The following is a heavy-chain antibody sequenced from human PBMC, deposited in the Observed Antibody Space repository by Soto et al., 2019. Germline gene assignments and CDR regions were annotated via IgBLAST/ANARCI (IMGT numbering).Heavy chain of an antibody. CDR3: ARGGGSDSFDY. CDR2: INHLETT. V-gene: IGHV4-30-2*01. CDR1: GASISYGNYA. J-gene: IGHJ4*02. D-gene: IGHD1-26*01. Sequence: SEALSLTCTVSGASISYGNYAWSWIRQTPGKGLEWIGYINHLETTFYNPSFESRLTLSIHRAKNQFSLNLNSMSAADRAVYFCARGGGSDSFDYWGQGILVTVSS.